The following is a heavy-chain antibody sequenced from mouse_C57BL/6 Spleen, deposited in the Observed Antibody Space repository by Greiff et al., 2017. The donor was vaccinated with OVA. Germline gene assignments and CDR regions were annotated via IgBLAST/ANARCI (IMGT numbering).Heavy chain of an antibody. D-gene: IGHD1-1*01. CDR2: INPNNGGT. V-gene: IGHV1-18*01. J-gene: IGHJ4*01. CDR1: GYTFTDYN. Sequence: EVQLQQSGPELVKPGASVKIPCKASGYTFTDYNMDWVKQSHGKSLEWIGDINPNNGGTIYNQKFTGKATLTVDKSSSTAYMELRSLTSEDTAVYYCATTVVAPYAMDYWGQGTSVTVSS. CDR3: ATTVVAPYAMDY.